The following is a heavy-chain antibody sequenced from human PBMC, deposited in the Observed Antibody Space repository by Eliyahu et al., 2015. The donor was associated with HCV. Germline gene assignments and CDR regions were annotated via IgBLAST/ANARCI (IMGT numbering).Heavy chain of an antibody. CDR2: INSDGGIT. V-gene: IGHV3-74*01. Sequence: EVQLVESGGGLVQPGGSLRLSCXASXFTFSSSWMHWVRQVPGKGLVWVSRINSDGGITSYADSVKGRFTISRDNAKNTLYLQMNSLRAEDSAVYYCASEIRLGYWGQGTLVTVSS. J-gene: IGHJ4*02. CDR1: XFTFSSSW. CDR3: ASEIRLGY.